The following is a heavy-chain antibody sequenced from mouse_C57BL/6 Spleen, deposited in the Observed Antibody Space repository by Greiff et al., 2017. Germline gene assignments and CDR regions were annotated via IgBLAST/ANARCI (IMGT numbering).Heavy chain of an antibody. CDR1: GYTFTDYN. CDR3: AREEGLGKEAWFAY. CDR2: INPNNGGT. J-gene: IGHJ3*01. D-gene: IGHD1-3*01. Sequence: EVQLQQSGPELVKPGASVKIPCKASGYTFTDYNMDWVKQSHGKSLEWIGDINPNNGGTIYNQKFKGKATLTVDKSSSTAYMELRSLTSEDTAVYYCAREEGLGKEAWFAYWGQGTLVTVSA. V-gene: IGHV1-18*01.